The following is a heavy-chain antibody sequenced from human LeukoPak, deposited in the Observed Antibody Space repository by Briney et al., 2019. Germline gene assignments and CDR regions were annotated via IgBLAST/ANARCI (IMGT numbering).Heavy chain of an antibody. V-gene: IGHV3-9*01. CDR3: AKDIGAAAARFDY. CDR1: GFTFDDYA. Sequence: GGFLRLSCAASGFTFDDYAMHWVRQAPGKGLEWGSGISWNSGSTGYADSVKGRFTISRDNAKNSLYLQMNSLRPEDTALYYCAKDIGAAAARFDYWGQGTLVTVSS. CDR2: ISWNSGST. D-gene: IGHD6-13*01. J-gene: IGHJ4*02.